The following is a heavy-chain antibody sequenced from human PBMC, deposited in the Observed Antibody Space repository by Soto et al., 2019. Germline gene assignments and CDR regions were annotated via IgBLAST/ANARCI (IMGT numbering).Heavy chain of an antibody. Sequence: QVQLVQSGAEVKKPGASVKVSCKASGYTFTGYYMHWVRQAPGQGLEWMGWINPNSGGTNYAQKFQGWVTMTRDTYISTAYMELSRLRSDDTAVYYCARGRVPIAAAPSYYFDYWGQGTLVTVSS. CDR3: ARGRVPIAAAPSYYFDY. D-gene: IGHD6-13*01. J-gene: IGHJ4*02. CDR1: GYTFTGYY. V-gene: IGHV1-2*04. CDR2: INPNSGGT.